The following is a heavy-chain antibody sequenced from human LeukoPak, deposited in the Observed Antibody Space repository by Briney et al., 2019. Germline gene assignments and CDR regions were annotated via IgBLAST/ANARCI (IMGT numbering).Heavy chain of an antibody. CDR1: GFTFSSYS. Sequence: GGSLRLSCAASGFTFSSYSMNWVRQAPGKGLGWVSSISSSSSYIYYADSVKGRFTISRDNAKNSLYLQMNSLRAEDTAVYYCARSPPMIVVIRFDPWGQGTLVTVSS. D-gene: IGHD3-22*01. CDR2: ISSSSSYI. J-gene: IGHJ5*02. CDR3: ARSPPMIVVIRFDP. V-gene: IGHV3-21*01.